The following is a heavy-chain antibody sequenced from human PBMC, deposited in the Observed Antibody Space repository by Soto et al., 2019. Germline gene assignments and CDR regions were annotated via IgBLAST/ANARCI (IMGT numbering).Heavy chain of an antibody. CDR1: GFTVSSKY. V-gene: IGHV3-53*01. CDR2: IWSAGLT. CDR3: ARELPPDL. J-gene: IGHJ5*02. D-gene: IGHD2-15*01. Sequence: GGSLRLSCAASGFTVSSKYMNWVRQAPGKGLEWVSIIWSAGLTYYADSVRGRFTISRDISKNILFFQMNNLRAEDSAIYYCARELPPDLWGQGTLVTVSS.